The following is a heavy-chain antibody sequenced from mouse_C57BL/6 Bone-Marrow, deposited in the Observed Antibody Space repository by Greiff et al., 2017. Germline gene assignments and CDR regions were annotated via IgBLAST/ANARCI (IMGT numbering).Heavy chain of an antibody. V-gene: IGHV3-6*01. D-gene: IGHD1-1*01. CDR3: ARAGYYGSSVDY. CDR2: ISYDGSN. CDR1: GYSITSGYY. Sequence: EVKLVESGPGLVKPSQSLSLTCSVTGYSITSGYYWNWIRQFPGNKLEWMGYISYDGSNNYNPSLKNRISITRDTSKNQFFLKLNSVTTEDTATYYCARAGYYGSSVDYWGQGTTLTVSS. J-gene: IGHJ2*01.